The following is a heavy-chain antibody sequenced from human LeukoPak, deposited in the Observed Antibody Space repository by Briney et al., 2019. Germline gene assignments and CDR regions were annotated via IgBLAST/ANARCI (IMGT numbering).Heavy chain of an antibody. CDR2: ISYDGSNK. Sequence: PGGSLRPSCAASGFTFSSYAMHWVRQAPGKGLEWVAVISYDGSNKYYADSVKGRFTISRDNSKNTLYLQMNSLRAEDTAVYYCARVKVGCSSTSCYPSLYYYYYGMDVWGQGTTVTVPS. J-gene: IGHJ6*02. CDR1: GFTFSSYA. CDR3: ARVKVGCSSTSCYPSLYYYYYGMDV. D-gene: IGHD2-2*01. V-gene: IGHV3-30-3*01.